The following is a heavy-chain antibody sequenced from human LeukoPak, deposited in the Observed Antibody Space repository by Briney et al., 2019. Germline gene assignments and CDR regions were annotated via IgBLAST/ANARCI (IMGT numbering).Heavy chain of an antibody. CDR1: GFTFSSYW. V-gene: IGHV3-7*01. CDR3: ARGGRPDY. J-gene: IGHJ4*02. Sequence: GSLRLSRVASGFTFSSYWMTWVRQAPGKGLEWVANIKQDGSEKYYVDSVKGRFTISRDNAKNSLYLQMNSLRAEDTAIYYCARGGRPDYWGQGTLVTVSS. D-gene: IGHD3-16*01. CDR2: IKQDGSEK.